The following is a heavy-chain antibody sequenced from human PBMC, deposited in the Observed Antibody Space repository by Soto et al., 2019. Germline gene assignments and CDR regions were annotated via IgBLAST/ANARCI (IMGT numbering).Heavy chain of an antibody. CDR1: GFTFSSYA. D-gene: IGHD3-10*01. CDR3: ARGLLWFGEPPSYFDY. V-gene: IGHV3-30-3*01. J-gene: IGHJ4*02. Sequence: QVQLVESGGGVVQPGRSLRLSCAASGFTFSSYAMHWVRQAPGKGLEWVAVISYDGSNKYYADSVKGRFTISRDNSKNTLYMQMNSLRAEDKAVYYCARGLLWFGEPPSYFDYWGQGTLVTVSS. CDR2: ISYDGSNK.